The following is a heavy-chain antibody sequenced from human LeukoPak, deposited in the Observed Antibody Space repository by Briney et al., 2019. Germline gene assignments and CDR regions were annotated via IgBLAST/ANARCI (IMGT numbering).Heavy chain of an antibody. Sequence: GESLKISFKGSGYSFTSYWIGWVRQMPGKGLEWMGIIYPGDSDTRYSPSFQGQVTISADKSISTAYLQWTSLKSSHTAMYYCARPGFSGSESVFDYWAQGTLVTVSS. V-gene: IGHV5-51*01. CDR3: ARPGFSGSESVFDY. J-gene: IGHJ4*02. D-gene: IGHD1-26*01. CDR2: IYPGDSDT. CDR1: GYSFTSYW.